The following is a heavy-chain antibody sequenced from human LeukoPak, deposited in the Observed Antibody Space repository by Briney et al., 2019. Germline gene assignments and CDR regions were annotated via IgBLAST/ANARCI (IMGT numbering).Heavy chain of an antibody. Sequence: GGSLRLSCAASGFTFSSYAMPWVRQAPGKGLEWVAVISYDGGNKYYADSGKGRFTISRDNSKNTLYLQMNSLRAEDTAVYYCARGLYCSSTSCSTSYYYYYGMDVWGQGTTVTVSS. CDR1: GFTFSSYA. CDR2: ISYDGGNK. J-gene: IGHJ6*02. V-gene: IGHV3-30-3*01. D-gene: IGHD2-2*02. CDR3: ARGLYCSSTSCSTSYYYYYGMDV.